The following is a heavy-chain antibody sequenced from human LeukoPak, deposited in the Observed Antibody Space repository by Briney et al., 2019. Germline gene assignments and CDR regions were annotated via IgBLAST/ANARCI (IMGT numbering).Heavy chain of an antibody. D-gene: IGHD3-10*01. J-gene: IGHJ4*02. CDR3: ARAFQYGSGTHPFSL. CDR1: GFSVSNNY. CDR2: TSDGGGT. V-gene: IGHV3-66*01. Sequence: GGSPRLSCAASGFSVSNNYMTWVRQAPGKGLEWVSVTSDGGGTFYADSVKGRFTISRDNFKNTLYLQMNSLRVDDTAVYYCARAFQYGSGTHPFSLWGQGTLVTVSS.